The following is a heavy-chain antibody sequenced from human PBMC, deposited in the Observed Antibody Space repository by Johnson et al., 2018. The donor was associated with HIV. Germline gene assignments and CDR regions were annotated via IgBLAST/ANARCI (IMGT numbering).Heavy chain of an antibody. CDR1: GFTVSSDY. J-gene: IGHJ1*01. CDR3: GLLGLCWAM. V-gene: IGHV3-66*02. D-gene: IGHD3-10*02. Sequence: VQLVESGGGLVQPGGSLRLSCAASGFTVSSDYMTWVRQAPGKGLKWVSIIYSGGSTYYTRSVKGRFTISRDNSKNMLFLQMHSLRGDDTGHNVRGLLGLCWAMWG. CDR2: IYSGGST.